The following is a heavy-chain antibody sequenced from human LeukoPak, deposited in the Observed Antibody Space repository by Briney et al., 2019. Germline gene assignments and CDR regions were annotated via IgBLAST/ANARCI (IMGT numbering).Heavy chain of an antibody. CDR1: GFTVNSTY. CDR3: AAGGVTAERHAFEI. J-gene: IGHJ3*02. Sequence: PGGSLRLSCVASGFTVNSTYMTWVRQTPGKGLDWVSLIYRGGNIYYGDSARGRFTMSRDISQNVVFLEINPLRAEDTAVYYCAAGGVTAERHAFEIWGHGTVVTVSS. D-gene: IGHD2-21*02. CDR2: IYRGGNI. V-gene: IGHV3-53*01.